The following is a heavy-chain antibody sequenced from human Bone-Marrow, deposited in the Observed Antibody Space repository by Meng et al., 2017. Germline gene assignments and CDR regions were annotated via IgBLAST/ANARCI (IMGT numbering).Heavy chain of an antibody. CDR1: GYTFTGYY. CDR2: INPNSGGT. J-gene: IGHJ3*02. V-gene: IGHV1-2*02. Sequence: ASVKVSCKASGYTFTGYYMHWVRQAPGQGLEWMGWINPNSGGTNYAQKFQGRVTMTRDTSISTAYMELSRLRSDDTAVYYCARGRHIVVVPAGDAFDIWGQGTMVTVSS. CDR3: ARGRHIVVVPAGDAFDI. D-gene: IGHD2-2*01.